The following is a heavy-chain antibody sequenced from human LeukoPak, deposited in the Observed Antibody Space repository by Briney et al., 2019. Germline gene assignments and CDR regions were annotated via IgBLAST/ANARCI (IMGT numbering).Heavy chain of an antibody. CDR2: ISTSSSYI. CDR3: ARSYYYGSGNFDY. Sequence: GGSLRLSCAASGFTFSSYSMNWVRQAPGKGLEWVSSISTSSSYINYADSVKGRFTISRDNAKNSLYLQMNSLRAEDTAVYYCARSYYYGSGNFDYWGQGTLVTVSS. D-gene: IGHD3-10*01. CDR1: GFTFSSYS. V-gene: IGHV3-21*01. J-gene: IGHJ4*02.